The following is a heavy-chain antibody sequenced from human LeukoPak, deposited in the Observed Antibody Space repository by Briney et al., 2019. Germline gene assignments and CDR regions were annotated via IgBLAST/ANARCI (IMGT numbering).Heavy chain of an antibody. D-gene: IGHD2-2*01. V-gene: IGHV1-24*01. CDR2: FDPEEGKT. CDR1: GYTLTELS. J-gene: IGHJ4*02. Sequence: ASVKVSCKVSGYTLTELSIHWVRQAPGKGLEWMGGFDPEEGKTIYAQKFGGRVTMTEDTSTDIVYLRLSSLRSEDTAVYYCATLMSTTSLDSYFDYWGQGTLVTVSS. CDR3: ATLMSTTSLDSYFDY.